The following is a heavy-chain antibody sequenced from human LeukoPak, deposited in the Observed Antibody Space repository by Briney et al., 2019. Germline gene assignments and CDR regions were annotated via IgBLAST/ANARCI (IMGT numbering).Heavy chain of an antibody. J-gene: IGHJ4*02. CDR3: ARDWAFGDLFLPY. CDR1: EYTFTAYY. Sequence: ASVKVSCKASEYTFTAYYVHWVRQAPGQGLEWMGWINPRSGGTNYAQKFLGRVIMSRDTSISTAYVDLRRLRSDDTAAYYCARDWAFGDLFLPYWGQGTLVTVSS. D-gene: IGHD3-10*01. V-gene: IGHV1-2*02. CDR2: INPRSGGT.